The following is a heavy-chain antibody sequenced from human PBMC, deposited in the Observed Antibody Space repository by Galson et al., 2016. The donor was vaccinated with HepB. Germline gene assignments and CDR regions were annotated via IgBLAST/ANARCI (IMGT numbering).Heavy chain of an antibody. D-gene: IGHD5-12*01. Sequence: SLRLSCAASGFTFRSYAMSWARQAPGKGLEWVSTITDSGGSKYYADSVKGRFTISRDNSKNTLSLQMDSLRAEDTAIYYCAKDRSFAGYVQYFQHWGQGTLVTVSS. CDR2: ITDSGGSK. CDR3: AKDRSFAGYVQYFQH. CDR1: GFTFRSYA. J-gene: IGHJ1*01. V-gene: IGHV3-23*01.